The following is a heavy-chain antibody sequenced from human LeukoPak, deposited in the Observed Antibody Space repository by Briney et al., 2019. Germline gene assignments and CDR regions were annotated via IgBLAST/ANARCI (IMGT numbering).Heavy chain of an antibody. CDR3: ARAGDSSGWPI. CDR1: GFTFSNAW. CDR2: IKSKTDGGTT. D-gene: IGHD6-19*01. J-gene: IGHJ3*02. V-gene: IGHV3-15*01. Sequence: PGGSLRLSCAASGFTFSNAWMSWVRQAPGKGLEWVGRIKSKTDGGTTDYAAPVKGRFTISRDDSKNTLYLQMNSLKTEDTAVYYCARAGDSSGWPIWGQGTMVTVSS.